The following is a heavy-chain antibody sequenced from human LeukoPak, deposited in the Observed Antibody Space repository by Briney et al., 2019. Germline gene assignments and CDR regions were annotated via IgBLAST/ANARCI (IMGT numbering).Heavy chain of an antibody. Sequence: GASVKVSFKASGYTFTGYYMHWVRQAPGQGLEWMGWINPNSGGTNYAQKSQGRVTMTRDTSISTAYMEASSLRSHDTAIYFCAWGYSSGWFDYWGQGTLVTVSS. CDR1: GYTFTGYY. J-gene: IGHJ5*01. V-gene: IGHV1-2*02. D-gene: IGHD6-19*01. CDR3: AWGYSSGWFDY. CDR2: INPNSGGT.